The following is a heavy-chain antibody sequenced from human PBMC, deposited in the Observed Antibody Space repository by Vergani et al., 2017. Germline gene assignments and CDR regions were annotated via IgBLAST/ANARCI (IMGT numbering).Heavy chain of an antibody. V-gene: IGHV3-74*03. J-gene: IGHJ4*02. CDR2: ISPDGRTT. CDR1: GFSFRTFS. D-gene: IGHD5-12*01. Sequence: DVDLVESGGGFVQPGGSRRLSCAASGFSFRTFSMFWVRQPPGKGLAWVSKISPDGRTTEYADSVRGRFTISRDNSKNTLHLQMNSLRADDTAVYYCTKGSRGYTGYFFDYWGQGTLATVSS. CDR3: TKGSRGYTGYFFDY.